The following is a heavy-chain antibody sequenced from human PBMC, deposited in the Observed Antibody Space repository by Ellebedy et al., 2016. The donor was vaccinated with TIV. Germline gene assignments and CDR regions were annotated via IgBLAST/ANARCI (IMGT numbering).Heavy chain of an antibody. CDR2: ISHTGRYK. Sequence: GESLKISCSASGFTFSTYAMHWVRQAPEKGLEYVSSISHTGRYKYYADSVRGRFTISRDNSKNTVYLQMRSLRGEDTAVYYCMPPVDWELPSFDNWGQGTLVTVSS. V-gene: IGHV3-64D*09. J-gene: IGHJ4*02. CDR1: GFTFSTYA. D-gene: IGHD1-7*01. CDR3: MPPVDWELPSFDN.